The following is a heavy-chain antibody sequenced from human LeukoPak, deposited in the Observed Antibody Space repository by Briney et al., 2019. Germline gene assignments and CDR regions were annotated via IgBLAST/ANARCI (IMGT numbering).Heavy chain of an antibody. J-gene: IGHJ5*02. Sequence: GASVKVSCKASGYTFTSYDINWVRQATGQGLEWMGWMNPNSGNTDYAQKFQGRVTMTRNTSISTAYMELSSLRSEDTAVYYCARAVGNYILRFRFDPWGQGTLVTVSS. V-gene: IGHV1-8*01. CDR3: ARAVGNYILRFRFDP. CDR1: GYTFTSYD. D-gene: IGHD2/OR15-2a*01. CDR2: MNPNSGNT.